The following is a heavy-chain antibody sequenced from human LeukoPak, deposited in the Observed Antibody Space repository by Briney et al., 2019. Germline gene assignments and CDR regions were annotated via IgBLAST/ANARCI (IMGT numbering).Heavy chain of an antibody. V-gene: IGHV3-23*01. J-gene: IGHJ4*02. Sequence: GRSLRLSCAASGFTFRDYAMTWVRQAPGKGPEWVSTFSAGGNRTYYADSVKGRFIITRDNSKNTLYLQMNSLRAEDTAIYYCAKVLSKIYIYGPFDYWGQGSLVTVSS. D-gene: IGHD3-10*01. CDR3: AKVLSKIYIYGPFDY. CDR2: FSAGGNRT. CDR1: GFTFRDYA.